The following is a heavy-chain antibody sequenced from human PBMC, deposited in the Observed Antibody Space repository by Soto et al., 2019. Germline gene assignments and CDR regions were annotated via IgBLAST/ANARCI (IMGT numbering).Heavy chain of an antibody. CDR2: IYYRGST. Sequence: SETLSLTCTVSGGSISSGGYYWSWIRQHPGKGLEWIGYIYYRGSTYYNPSLKSRVTISVDTSKNQFSLKLSSVTAADTAVYYCARDVGGYGDFDYWGQGTLVTVSS. J-gene: IGHJ4*02. CDR3: ARDVGGYGDFDY. V-gene: IGHV4-31*03. CDR1: GGSISSGGYY. D-gene: IGHD4-17*01.